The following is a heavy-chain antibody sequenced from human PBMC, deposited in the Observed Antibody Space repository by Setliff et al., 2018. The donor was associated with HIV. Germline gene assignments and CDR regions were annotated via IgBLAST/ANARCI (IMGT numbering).Heavy chain of an antibody. CDR1: GYTFTSSA. Sequence: ASVKVSCKASGYTFTSSAMSWVRQAPGQGLEWMGWINTDTGRTTYAQGFTGRFVFSLDASVSTAYLQISSLKAEDTAVYFCARGYSSGWSDYWGQGTLVTVSS. V-gene: IGHV7-4-1*02. CDR2: INTDTGRT. CDR3: ARGYSSGWSDY. D-gene: IGHD6-19*01. J-gene: IGHJ4*02.